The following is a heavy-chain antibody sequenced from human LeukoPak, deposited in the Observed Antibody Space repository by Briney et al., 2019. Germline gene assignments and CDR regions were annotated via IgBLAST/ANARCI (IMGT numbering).Heavy chain of an antibody. CDR2: INPNSGGT. V-gene: IGHV1-2*02. CDR3: ARDSGGLAALDY. CDR1: GYTFTGYY. D-gene: IGHD6-19*01. Sequence: GASVKVSCKASGYTFTGYYMHWVRQAPGQGLEWMGWINPNSGGTNNAQKFQGRVTMTRDTSISTAYMELSRLRSDDTAVYYCARDSGGLAALDYWGQGTLVTVSS. J-gene: IGHJ4*02.